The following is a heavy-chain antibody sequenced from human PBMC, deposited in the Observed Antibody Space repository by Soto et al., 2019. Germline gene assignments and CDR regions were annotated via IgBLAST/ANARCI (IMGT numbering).Heavy chain of an antibody. V-gene: IGHV3-33*01. D-gene: IGHD4-17*01. CDR3: ARYYGAFITFDI. CDR1: GSTFSSHG. CDR2: IWFDGIYK. Sequence: QVQLVDSGGGVVQQGRSLIRSCAASGSTFSSHGMHWVRQAPGKGLEWVSVIWFDGIYKYYADSVHGRFTISRDNSQNTLYLQTNSLRAEDTAVYYCARYYGAFITFDIWGQGTMVTVSS. J-gene: IGHJ3*02.